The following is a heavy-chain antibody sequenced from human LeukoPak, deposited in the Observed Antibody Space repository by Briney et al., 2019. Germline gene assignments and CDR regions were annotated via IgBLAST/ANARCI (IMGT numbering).Heavy chain of an antibody. CDR1: GFTFSSYS. V-gene: IGHV3-48*04. J-gene: IGHJ4*02. Sequence: PGGSLRLSCAASGFTFSSYSMNWVRQAPGKGLEWVSYISSSSYTIYYADSVKGRFTISRDNAKNSLYLQMNSLRAEDTAVYYCARVVPGTGFFYWGQGTLVTVSS. CDR2: ISSSSYTI. CDR3: ARVVPGTGFFY. D-gene: IGHD2-8*02.